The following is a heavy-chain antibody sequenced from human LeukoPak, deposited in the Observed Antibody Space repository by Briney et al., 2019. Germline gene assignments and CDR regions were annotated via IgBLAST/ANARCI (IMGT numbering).Heavy chain of an antibody. V-gene: IGHV4-4*07. CDR1: GGSITNCC. CDR3: ARVPPSYSDSSKIYYYGDVDV. Sequence: PSETLSLTCTVSGGSITNCCWGWIRQPAGRGLDWIGRISSTGNTAYSPSLQSRVTMSVDTSKNQFSLKLNSVTAADTAVYSCARVPPSYSDSSKIYYYGDVDVWGKGTPVTVSS. CDR2: ISSTGNT. J-gene: IGHJ6*03. D-gene: IGHD1-26*01.